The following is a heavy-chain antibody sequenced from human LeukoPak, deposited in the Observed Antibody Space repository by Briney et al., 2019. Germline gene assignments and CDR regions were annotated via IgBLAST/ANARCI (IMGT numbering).Heavy chain of an antibody. CDR1: GFTFSSYG. CDR2: IWYDGSNK. J-gene: IGHJ5*02. D-gene: IGHD3-22*01. V-gene: IGHV3-33*01. Sequence: GGSLRLSCAASGFTFSSYGMHWVRQAPGKRLEWVAVIWYDGSNKYYADSVKGRFTISRDNSKNTLYLQMNSLRAEDTAVYYCARGSYDSSGYYYGDWFDPWGQGTLVTVSS. CDR3: ARGSYDSSGYYYGDWFDP.